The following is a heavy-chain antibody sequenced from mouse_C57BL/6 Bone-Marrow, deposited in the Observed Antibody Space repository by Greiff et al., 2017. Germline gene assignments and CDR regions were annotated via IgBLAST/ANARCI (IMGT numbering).Heavy chain of an antibody. J-gene: IGHJ1*03. CDR3: ARQGSSYGYFDV. V-gene: IGHV2-6-1*01. D-gene: IGHD1-1*01. CDR1: GFSLTSYG. Sequence: QVQLKESGPGLVAPSQCLSITCTVSGFSLTSYGVHWVRQPPGKGLEWLVVIWSDGSTTYNSALKSRLSISKDNSKSQVFLKMNSLHTDDTAMYYCARQGSSYGYFDVWGTGTTVTVSS. CDR2: IWSDGST.